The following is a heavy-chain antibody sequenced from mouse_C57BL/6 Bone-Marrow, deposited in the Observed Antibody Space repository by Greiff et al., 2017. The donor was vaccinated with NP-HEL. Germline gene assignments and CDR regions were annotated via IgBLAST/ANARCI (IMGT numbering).Heavy chain of an antibody. J-gene: IGHJ4*01. V-gene: IGHV5-4*01. CDR2: ISDGGSYT. CDR3: AGETTVFDYDAMDY. D-gene: IGHD1-1*01. CDR1: GFTFSSYA. Sequence: EVMLVESGGGLVKPGGSLKLSCAASGFTFSSYAMSWVRQTPEKRLEWVATISDGGSYTYYTDNVKGRFTITRDNAKTNLYLKMSQLKSDETAMYYCAGETTVFDYDAMDYWGQGTSVTVSS.